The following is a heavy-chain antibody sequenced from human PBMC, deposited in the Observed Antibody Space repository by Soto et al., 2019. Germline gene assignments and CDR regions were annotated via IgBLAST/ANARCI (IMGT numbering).Heavy chain of an antibody. D-gene: IGHD7-27*01. J-gene: IGHJ3*02. V-gene: IGHV1-2*04. CDR2: INPNSGGT. CDR3: ARVPNWGFKEGPLDAFDI. Sequence: ASVKVSCKASGYTFTGYYMHWVRQAPGQGLEWMGWINPNSGGTNYAQKFQGWVTMTRDTSISTAYMELSRLRSDDTAVYYCARVPNWGFKEGPLDAFDIWGQGTMVTVSS. CDR1: GYTFTGYY.